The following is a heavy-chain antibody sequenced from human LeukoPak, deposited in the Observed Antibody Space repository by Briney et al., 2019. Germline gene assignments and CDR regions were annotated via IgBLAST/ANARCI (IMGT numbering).Heavy chain of an antibody. J-gene: IGHJ4*02. CDR2: ISGSGGST. CDR3: VFGGGYSSSWYLFDY. CDR1: GFTFSSYA. D-gene: IGHD6-13*01. Sequence: PGGSLRLSCAASGFTFSSYAMSWVRQAPGKGLEWVSAISGSGGSTYYADSVKGRFTISRDNSKNTLYLQMNSLRAEDTAVYYCVFGGGYSSSWYLFDYWGQGTLVTVSS. V-gene: IGHV3-23*01.